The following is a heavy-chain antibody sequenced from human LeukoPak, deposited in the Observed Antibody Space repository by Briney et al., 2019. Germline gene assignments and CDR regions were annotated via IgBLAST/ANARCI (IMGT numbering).Heavy chain of an antibody. D-gene: IGHD3-10*01. CDR1: GFTFSSYA. CDR2: ISYDGSNK. CDR3: ARDLSGQGDY. V-gene: IGHV3-30*09. J-gene: IGHJ4*02. Sequence: GGSLRLSCAASGFTFSSYAMHWARQAPGKGLEWVAVISYDGSNKYYADSVKGRFAISRDNSKNTLYLQMNSLRAEDTAVYYCARDLSGQGDYWGQGTLVTVSS.